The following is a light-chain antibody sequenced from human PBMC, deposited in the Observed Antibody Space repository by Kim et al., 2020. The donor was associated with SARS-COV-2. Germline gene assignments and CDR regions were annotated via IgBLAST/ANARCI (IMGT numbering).Light chain of an antibody. CDR3: QQYINWPIT. CDR2: GAS. V-gene: IGKV3-15*01. CDR1: QSVGTL. J-gene: IGKJ1*01. Sequence: EIVMTQSPGTLSLSPGARATLSCRASQSVGTLLAWYQQKSGQAPRLLIYGASTRATGIPARFSASGADTEFTLTITSLQSEDFAVYYCQQYINWPITFGQGTKVDIK.